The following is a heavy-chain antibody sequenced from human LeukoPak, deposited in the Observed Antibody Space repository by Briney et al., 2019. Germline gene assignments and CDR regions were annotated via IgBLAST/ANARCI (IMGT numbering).Heavy chain of an antibody. V-gene: IGHV1-69*13. CDR2: IIPIFGTA. CDR1: GYTFTSYA. Sequence: SVKVSCKASGYTFTSYAMNWVRQAPGQGLEWMGGIIPIFGTANYAQKFQGRVTITADESTSTAYMELSSLRSEDTAVYYCARGRERIVGATHAFDYWGQGTLVTVSS. CDR3: ARGRERIVGATHAFDY. D-gene: IGHD1-26*01. J-gene: IGHJ4*02.